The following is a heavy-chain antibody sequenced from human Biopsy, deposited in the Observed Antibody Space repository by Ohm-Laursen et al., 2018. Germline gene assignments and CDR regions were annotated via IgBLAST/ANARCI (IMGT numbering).Heavy chain of an antibody. CDR1: GGSISSDY. J-gene: IGHJ6*02. V-gene: IGHV4-59*01. Sequence: PSETLSLTCTVSGGSISSDYWSWIRQTPGKGREWIGYIYYSGSTNYNPSLKSRVTISVDTSKNQFSLRLNSVTAADTAVYYCARATNSTGWPYYYFYGMDVWGQGTTVTVSS. D-gene: IGHD2/OR15-2a*01. CDR2: IYYSGST. CDR3: ARATNSTGWPYYYFYGMDV.